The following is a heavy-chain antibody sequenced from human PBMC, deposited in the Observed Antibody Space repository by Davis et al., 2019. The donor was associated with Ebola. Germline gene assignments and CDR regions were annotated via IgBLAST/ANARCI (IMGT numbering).Heavy chain of an antibody. J-gene: IGHJ6*03. D-gene: IGHD3-22*01. CDR2: IYYSGST. V-gene: IGHV4-59*12. CDR3: ARDLRYDSSGYDYYFYMDV. Sequence: PSETLSLTCTVSGGSISSYYWSWIRQPPGKGLEWIGYIYYSGSTYYKPSLKSRVTISLDKSKNQFSLNLYSVTAADTAVYYCARDLRYDSSGYDYYFYMDVWGKGTTVTVSS. CDR1: GGSISSYY.